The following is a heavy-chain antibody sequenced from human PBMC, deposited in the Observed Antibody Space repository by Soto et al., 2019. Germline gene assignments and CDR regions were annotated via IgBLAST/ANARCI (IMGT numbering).Heavy chain of an antibody. CDR1: GFSFTNFA. J-gene: IGHJ4*02. D-gene: IGHD2-21*02. CDR2: IGASGDIT. CDR3: AKDDFTDRGDEYFDY. Sequence: EVQLLESGGGLVQPGGSLRLSCAASGFSFTNFAMSWVRQAPGKGLEWVAGIGASGDITWYADSVKGRLSISRDNSKNTLHRQLTSLRFKDTAVYYCAKDDFTDRGDEYFDYCGPGNLVTVSS. V-gene: IGHV3-23*01.